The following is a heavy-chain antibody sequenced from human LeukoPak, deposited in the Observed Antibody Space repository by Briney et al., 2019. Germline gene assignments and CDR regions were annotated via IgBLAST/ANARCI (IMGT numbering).Heavy chain of an antibody. CDR2: IYYSGST. D-gene: IGHD3-10*01. Sequence: SETLSLTCTVSGGSIGSYWWSWIRQPPGKGLEWIGHIYYSGSTNYNPSLKSRVTISVDTSKNQFSLKLSSVTAADTAVYYCARRRITMVRGVVITEDAFDIWGQGTEVTVSS. J-gene: IGHJ3*02. CDR3: ARRRITMVRGVVITEDAFDI. CDR1: GGSIGSYW. V-gene: IGHV4-59*08.